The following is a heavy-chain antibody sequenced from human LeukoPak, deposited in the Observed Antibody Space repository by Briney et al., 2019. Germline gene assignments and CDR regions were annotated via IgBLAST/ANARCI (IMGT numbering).Heavy chain of an antibody. V-gene: IGHV4-59*01. D-gene: IGHD1/OR15-1a*01. CDR1: GDSIGSYY. Sequence: SETLSLTCTVSGDSIGSYYWSWIRQPPGRGLEWIGYVYYTGSTNYNPSLKSRVTISVDTSKSQFSLELRSVTAADTAVYYCARERNSSGYFDYWGQGTLVTVSS. CDR2: VYYTGST. J-gene: IGHJ4*02. CDR3: ARERNSSGYFDY.